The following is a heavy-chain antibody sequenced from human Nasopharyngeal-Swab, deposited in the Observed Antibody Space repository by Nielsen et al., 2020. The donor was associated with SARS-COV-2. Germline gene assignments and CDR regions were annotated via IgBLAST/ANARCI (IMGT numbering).Heavy chain of an antibody. V-gene: IGHV3-73*01. CDR3: TRCGGGCYSGRDY. J-gene: IGHJ4*02. Sequence: GESLKISCAASGFTFSASAIHWVRQASGKGLEWVGRIRSKGNNYATAYAASVKGRFTIFRDDPTNTAFLQMNSLKTEDTAVYYCTRCGGGCYSGRDYWGQGTLVTVSS. CDR1: GFTFSASA. D-gene: IGHD2-15*01. CDR2: IRSKGNNYAT.